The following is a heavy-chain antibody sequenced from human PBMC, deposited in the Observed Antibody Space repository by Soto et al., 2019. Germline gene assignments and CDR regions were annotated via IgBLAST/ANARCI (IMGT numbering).Heavy chain of an antibody. D-gene: IGHD3-16*01. CDR3: ARDYVYGGNWFDP. CDR1: GVTINSYA. CDR2: IIPIFGTA. J-gene: IGHJ5*02. V-gene: IGHV1-69*01. Sequence: SVKVCCTDSGVTINSYAISWVRQAPGQGLEWMGGIIPIFGTANYAQKFQGRVTITADESTSTAYMELSSLRSEDTAVYYCARDYVYGGNWFDPWGQGTLVTVSS.